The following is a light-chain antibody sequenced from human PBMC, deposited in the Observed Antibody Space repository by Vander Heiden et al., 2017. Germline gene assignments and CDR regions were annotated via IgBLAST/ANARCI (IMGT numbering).Light chain of an antibody. CDR3: QVWESSTDHWV. V-gene: IGLV3-21*02. CDR1: NIGKKR. Sequence: SSVLTQPPSVSVAPGQTARITCGGDNIGKKRVHWYQQKPGQAPVLVVYDDSDRPSGIPERFSGSNSGNTATLTISRVEAGDEADFYCQVWESSTDHWVFGGGTKLTVL. CDR2: DDS. J-gene: IGLJ3*02.